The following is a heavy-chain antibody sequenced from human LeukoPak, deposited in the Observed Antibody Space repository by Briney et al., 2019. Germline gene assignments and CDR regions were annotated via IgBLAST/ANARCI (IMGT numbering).Heavy chain of an antibody. J-gene: IGHJ4*02. Sequence: ASVTVSCKASGYTYTGYYIHWVRQAPGQGLAWMGWINHNNGGTNYAQKFQGRVTMTRDTSISTAYMELNRLTSDDTAVYYCARDKYTGYETFDYWGQGTPVTVSS. CDR2: INHNNGGT. CDR1: GYTYTGYY. V-gene: IGHV1-2*02. CDR3: ARDKYTGYETFDY. D-gene: IGHD5-12*01.